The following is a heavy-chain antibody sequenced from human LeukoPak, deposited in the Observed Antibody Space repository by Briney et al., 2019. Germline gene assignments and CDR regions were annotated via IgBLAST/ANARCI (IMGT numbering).Heavy chain of an antibody. CDR1: GGSISSSGYY. CDR2: INHSGST. D-gene: IGHD2-8*02. V-gene: IGHV4-34*01. Sequence: PSETLSLTCGVSGGSISSSGYYWSWIRQPPGKGLEWIGEINHSGSTNYNPSLKSRVTISVDTSKNQFSLKLSSVTAADTAVYYCARGRGRHHIVLVVYATPNWFDPWGQGTLVTVSS. CDR3: ARGRGRHHIVLVVYATPNWFDP. J-gene: IGHJ5*02.